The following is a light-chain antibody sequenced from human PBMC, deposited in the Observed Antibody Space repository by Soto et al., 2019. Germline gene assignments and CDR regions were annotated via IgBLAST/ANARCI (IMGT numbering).Light chain of an antibody. Sequence: DIQMTQSPSTLSASVGDSVTITCRASQSIDSWLAWYQQKPGKAPKLLIYKASTLESGVPSRFSGSGSGTEFTLTINSLQPDDFATYHCQQYKSYSFTFGGGTKVEIK. CDR2: KAS. CDR1: QSIDSW. CDR3: QQYKSYSFT. V-gene: IGKV1-5*03. J-gene: IGKJ4*01.